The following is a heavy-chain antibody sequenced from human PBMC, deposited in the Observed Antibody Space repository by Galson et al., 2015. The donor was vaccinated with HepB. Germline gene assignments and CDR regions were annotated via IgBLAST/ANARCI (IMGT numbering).Heavy chain of an antibody. CDR1: GFSLSTRGVG. CDR2: NFWNDDR. Sequence: PALVKPTQTLTLTCTFSGFSLSTRGVGVGWIRQPPGKALEWLALNFWNDDRRYRPSLKGRLTITKDTSKNQVVLTMTNMDPVDTATYYCARTPTGYFPFDNWGQGTLVTVSS. D-gene: IGHD6-25*01. J-gene: IGHJ4*02. CDR3: ARTPTGYFPFDN. V-gene: IGHV2-5*01.